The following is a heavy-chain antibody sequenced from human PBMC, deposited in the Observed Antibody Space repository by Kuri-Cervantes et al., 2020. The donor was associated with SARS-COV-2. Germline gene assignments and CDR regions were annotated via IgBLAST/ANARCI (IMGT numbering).Heavy chain of an antibody. V-gene: IGHV3-30*18. D-gene: IGHD3-16*02. CDR1: GFTFGSYG. CDR2: ISYDGSNK. CDR3: AKSSPPYVWGSYRLDY. Sequence: GSLRLSCAASGFTFGSYGMHWVRQAPGKGLEWVAVISYDGSNKYYADSVKGRFTISRDNSKNTLYLQMNSLRAEDTAVYYCAKSSPPYVWGSYRLDYWGQGTLVTVSS. J-gene: IGHJ4*02.